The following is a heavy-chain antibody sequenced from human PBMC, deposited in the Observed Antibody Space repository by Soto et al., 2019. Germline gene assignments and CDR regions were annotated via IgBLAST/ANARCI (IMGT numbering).Heavy chain of an antibody. V-gene: IGHV3-7*05. CDR1: GFTFSAYG. CDR2: IKTDGSEK. D-gene: IGHD3-16*01. CDR3: ARPVRGSPEDV. J-gene: IGHJ6*02. Sequence: EVQLVESGGGLVQPGGSLRLSCEASGFTFSAYGMGWVRQAPGTGLQWVATIKTDGSEKYYVDSVTGRFTISRDNDKNSLYLQLNTLRAEDTGVYYWARPVRGSPEDVWGQGTTVTVSS.